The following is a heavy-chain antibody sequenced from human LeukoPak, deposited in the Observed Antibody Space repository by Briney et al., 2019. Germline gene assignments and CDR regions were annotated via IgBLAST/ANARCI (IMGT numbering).Heavy chain of an antibody. CDR2: ISGSGSGGST. J-gene: IGHJ6*03. CDR1: GFTFSSSA. CDR3: AKGSGWEQSYYYYYMDV. Sequence: GGSLRLSCAASGFTFSSSAMSWVRQAPGKGLEWVSSISGSGSGGSTYYADSVKGRFTISRDNSKNTLYLQMNSLRAEDTAVYYCAKGSGWEQSYYYYYMDVWGKGATVTISS. V-gene: IGHV3-23*01. D-gene: IGHD1-26*01.